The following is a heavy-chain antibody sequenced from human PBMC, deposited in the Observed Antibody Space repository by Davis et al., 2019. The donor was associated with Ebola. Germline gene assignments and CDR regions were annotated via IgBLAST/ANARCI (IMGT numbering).Heavy chain of an antibody. J-gene: IGHJ4*02. Sequence: GESLKISCAASGFTFSSYSMNWVRQAPGKGLEWVSYISSSSSTIYYADSVKGRFTISRDNAKNSLYLQTNSLRDEDTAVYYCARDSSYYGSGSLPPYFDYWGQGTLVTVSS. CDR2: ISSSSSTI. V-gene: IGHV3-48*02. CDR3: ARDSSYYGSGSLPPYFDY. CDR1: GFTFSSYS. D-gene: IGHD3-10*01.